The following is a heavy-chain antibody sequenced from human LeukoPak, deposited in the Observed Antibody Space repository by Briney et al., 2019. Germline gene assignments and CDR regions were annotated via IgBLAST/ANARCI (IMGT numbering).Heavy chain of an antibody. CDR2: IYYSGST. V-gene: IGHV4-30-4*01. J-gene: IGHJ4*02. CDR1: GGSISSGDYY. Sequence: SQTLSLTCTVSGGSISSGDYYWSWIRQPPGKGLEWIGYIYYSGSTYYNPSLKSRVTISVDTSKNQFSLKLGSVTAADTAVYYCARAPITMVRGRYFDYWGQGTLVTVSS. CDR3: ARAPITMVRGRYFDY. D-gene: IGHD3-10*01.